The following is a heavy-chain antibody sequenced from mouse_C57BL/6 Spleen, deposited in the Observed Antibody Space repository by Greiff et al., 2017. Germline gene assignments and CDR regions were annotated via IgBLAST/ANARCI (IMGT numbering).Heavy chain of an antibody. CDR2: INPSSGYT. J-gene: IGHJ4*01. V-gene: IGHV1-4*01. Sequence: VQLQQSGAELARPGASVKMSCKASGYTFTSYTMHWVKQRPGQGLEWIGYINPSSGYTKYNQKFKDKATLTADKSSSTAYMQLSSLTAEDAAVYYCASWDEDYYAMDYWGQGTSVTVAS. CDR3: ASWDEDYYAMDY. CDR1: GYTFTSYT. D-gene: IGHD4-1*01.